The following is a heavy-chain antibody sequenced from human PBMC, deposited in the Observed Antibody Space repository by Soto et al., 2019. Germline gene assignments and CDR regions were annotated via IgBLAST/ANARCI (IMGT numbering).Heavy chain of an antibody. D-gene: IGHD3-10*01. CDR3: ARGRFGSGSYSNLYYFDY. J-gene: IGHJ4*02. Sequence: EVQLVESGGGLVQPGGSLRLSCAASGFTLSSYWMSWVRQTPGKGLEWVATIKQDGSEKYHVDSVKGRFTISKDNAKNSLYLQMNSLRDQDTAVYYCARGRFGSGSYSNLYYFDYWGQGTLVSVSS. V-gene: IGHV3-7*01. CDR2: IKQDGSEK. CDR1: GFTLSSYW.